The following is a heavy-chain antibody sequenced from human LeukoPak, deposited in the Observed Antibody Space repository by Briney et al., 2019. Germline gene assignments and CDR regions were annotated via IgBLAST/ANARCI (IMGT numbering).Heavy chain of an antibody. Sequence: GGSLRLSCAASGFMLSGYWMSWVRQAPGKGLEWVSAISGSGGITYYADSVKGRFTISRDNSKNTLYLQMNSLRAEDTAVYYCAKPRGDCSSTSCSSGLGYFDYWGQGTLVTVSS. V-gene: IGHV3-23*01. CDR2: ISGSGGIT. CDR1: GFMLSGYW. CDR3: AKPRGDCSSTSCSSGLGYFDY. J-gene: IGHJ4*02. D-gene: IGHD2-2*01.